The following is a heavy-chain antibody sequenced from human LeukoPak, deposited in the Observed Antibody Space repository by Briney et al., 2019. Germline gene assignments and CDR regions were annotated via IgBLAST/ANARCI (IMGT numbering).Heavy chain of an antibody. CDR2: INSNTGNP. J-gene: IGHJ6*02. D-gene: IGHD6-13*01. V-gene: IGHV7-4-1*02. Sequence: ASVKVSCKASGYTFTNYAINWARQAPGQGLEWMGWINSNTGNPTYALGLTGRFVFSLDTSVSTAYLQISSLKAEDTAVYYCARGEYSSSWYSPHGMDVWGQGTTVTVSS. CDR1: GYTFTNYA. CDR3: ARGEYSSSWYSPHGMDV.